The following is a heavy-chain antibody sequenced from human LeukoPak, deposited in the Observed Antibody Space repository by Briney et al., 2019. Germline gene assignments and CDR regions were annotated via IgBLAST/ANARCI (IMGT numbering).Heavy chain of an antibody. D-gene: IGHD3-3*02. CDR1: GGSMNNYY. V-gene: IGHV4-59*01. J-gene: IGHJ3*02. CDR2: IHYTGIT. CDR3: ARILEGSGAAFDI. Sequence: PSETLSLTCIVSGGSMNNYYWTWIRQPPGKGLKWIAYIHYTGITNYNPFLRSRVTISLDASKSQFSLKLNSVTAADTAFYYCARILEGSGAAFDIWGQGTMVTVSS.